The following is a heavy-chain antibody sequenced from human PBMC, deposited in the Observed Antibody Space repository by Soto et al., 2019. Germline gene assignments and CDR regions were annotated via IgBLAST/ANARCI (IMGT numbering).Heavy chain of an antibody. CDR3: ARDSLGWLLRGPFDY. CDR2: ISYDGSNK. CDR1: GFTFSSYA. Sequence: QVQLVESGGGVVQPGRSLRLSCAASGFTFSSYAMHWVRQAPGKGLEWVAVISYDGSNKYYADSVKGRFTISRDNSKNTLYLQMNSLRAEDTAVYYCARDSLGWLLRGPFDYWGQGTLVTVSS. V-gene: IGHV3-30-3*01. J-gene: IGHJ4*02. D-gene: IGHD3-3*01.